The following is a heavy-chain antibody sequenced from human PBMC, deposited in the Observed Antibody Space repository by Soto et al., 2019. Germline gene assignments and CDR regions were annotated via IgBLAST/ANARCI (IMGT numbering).Heavy chain of an antibody. CDR1: GFTFSSYG. D-gene: IGHD6-13*01. CDR3: ARDRLHSSSWYYYYYYMDV. V-gene: IGHV3-33*01. Sequence: GGSLRLSCAASGFTFSSYGMHWVRQAPGKGLEWVAVIWYDGSNKYYADSVKGRFTISRDNSKNTLYLQMNSLRAEDTAVYYCARDRLHSSSWYYYYYYMDVWGKGTTVTVSS. CDR2: IWYDGSNK. J-gene: IGHJ6*03.